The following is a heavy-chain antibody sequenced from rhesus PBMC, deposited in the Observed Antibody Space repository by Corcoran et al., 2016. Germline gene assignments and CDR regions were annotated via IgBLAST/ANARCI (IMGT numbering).Heavy chain of an antibody. CDR2: IDPSDSDT. CDR1: GYSFTSYW. Sequence: EVQLVQSGAEVKRPGESLKISCTTSGYSFTSYWISWVRQMPGKGLEWMGAIDPSDSDTRYSPSFQGQVTISADKSISTAYLQWSSLKASDTATYYCAKESIAAAAYYYGLDSWGQGVVVTVSS. D-gene: IGHD6-25*01. V-gene: IGHV5-2*01. J-gene: IGHJ6*01. CDR3: AKESIAAAAYYYGLDS.